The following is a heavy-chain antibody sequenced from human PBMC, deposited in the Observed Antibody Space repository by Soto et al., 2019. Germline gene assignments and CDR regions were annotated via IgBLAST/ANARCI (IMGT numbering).Heavy chain of an antibody. Sequence: GASVKVSCKASGYTFTSYYMHWVRQAPGQGLEWMGIINPSGGSTSYAQKFQGRVTMTRDTSTSTVYMELSSLRSEDTAVYYCARQTYYYDSSGYYVGLKYFDYWGQGTLVTVSS. V-gene: IGHV1-46*01. CDR2: INPSGGST. CDR1: GYTFTSYY. D-gene: IGHD3-22*01. J-gene: IGHJ4*02. CDR3: ARQTYYYDSSGYYVGLKYFDY.